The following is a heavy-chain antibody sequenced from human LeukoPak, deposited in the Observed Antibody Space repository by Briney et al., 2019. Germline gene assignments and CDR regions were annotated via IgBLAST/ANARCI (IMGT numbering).Heavy chain of an antibody. Sequence: ASVKVSCKVSGYTLTELSMHWVRQAPGKGLEWMGWISAYNGNTNYAQKLQGRVTMTTDTSTSTAYMELRSLRSDDTAVYYCARGEFARDFDYWGQGTLVTVSS. CDR1: GYTLTELS. D-gene: IGHD3-10*01. CDR3: ARGEFARDFDY. V-gene: IGHV1-18*01. CDR2: ISAYNGNT. J-gene: IGHJ4*02.